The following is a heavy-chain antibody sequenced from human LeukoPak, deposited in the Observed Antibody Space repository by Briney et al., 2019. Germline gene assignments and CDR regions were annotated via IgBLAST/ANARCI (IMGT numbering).Heavy chain of an antibody. V-gene: IGHV3-30*03. CDR1: GFTFSTYG. J-gene: IGHJ4*02. Sequence: PGGSLRLSCAGSGFTFSTYGMHWVRQAPGKGLEWVAVISHDGSNRYYGDSVKGRFTISRDNSKNTLHLQMSSLRAEDTAVYYCATHPGDEISRGLETDYWGQGTLVTVSS. CDR2: ISHDGSNR. D-gene: IGHD1-14*01. CDR3: ATHPGDEISRGLETDY.